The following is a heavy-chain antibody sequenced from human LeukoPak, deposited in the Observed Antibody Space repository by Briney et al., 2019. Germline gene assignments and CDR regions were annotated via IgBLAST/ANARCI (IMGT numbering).Heavy chain of an antibody. CDR1: GYSFTNYW. Sequence: GASLKISCKGSGYSFTNYWIGWVRPMAGKGLELMGIIYPDDSDTRSSPSFQGQVPISADKSISTAYLQGSSLKASDTAMYYCARRASLAGYYFDYWGQGTLVTVSS. V-gene: IGHV5-51*01. J-gene: IGHJ4*02. D-gene: IGHD6-19*01. CDR3: ARRASLAGYYFDY. CDR2: IYPDDSDT.